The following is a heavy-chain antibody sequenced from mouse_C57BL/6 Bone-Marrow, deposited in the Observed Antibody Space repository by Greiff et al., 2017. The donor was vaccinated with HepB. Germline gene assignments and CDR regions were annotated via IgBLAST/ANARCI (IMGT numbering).Heavy chain of an antibody. Sequence: VQLQQSGAELARPGASVKLSCKASGYTFTSYGISWVKQRTGQGLEWIGEIYPRSGNTYYNEKFKGKATLTADKSSSTAYMELRSLTSEDSAVYFCASPYGNGCYFDYWGQGTTLTVSS. D-gene: IGHD2-1*01. CDR1: GYTFTSYG. J-gene: IGHJ2*01. V-gene: IGHV1-81*01. CDR2: IYPRSGNT. CDR3: ASPYGNGCYFDY.